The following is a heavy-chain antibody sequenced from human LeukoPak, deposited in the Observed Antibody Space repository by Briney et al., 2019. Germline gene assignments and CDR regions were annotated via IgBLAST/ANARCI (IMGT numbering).Heavy chain of an antibody. V-gene: IGHV3-11*01. J-gene: IGHJ6*02. D-gene: IGHD2-15*01. CDR2: ISSSGSTV. CDR3: AKDLSYCSGGTCYTSRYYGMDV. Sequence: GGSLRLSCAASGFTFSDYYMSWIRQAPGKGLEWVSYISSSGSTVYYADSVKGRFTISRGNSNNTLYLQMNSLRAEDTAVYYCAKDLSYCSGGTCYTSRYYGMDVWGQGTTVTVSS. CDR1: GFTFSDYY.